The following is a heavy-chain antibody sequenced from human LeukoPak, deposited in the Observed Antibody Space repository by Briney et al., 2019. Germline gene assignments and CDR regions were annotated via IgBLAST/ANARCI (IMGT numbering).Heavy chain of an antibody. CDR2: IHYSGST. J-gene: IGHJ5*02. V-gene: IGHV4-39*01. CDR3: AGQNYDFWSGPPALFDP. Sequence: KPSQTLSLTCTVSGVSISSSSYYWGWIRQPPGRGLEWIGSIHYSGSTYYNPSLKSRVSISVDTSKNQFSLKLSSVTAADTAVYYCAGQNYDFWSGPPALFDPWGQGTLVTVSS. D-gene: IGHD3-3*01. CDR1: GVSISSSSYY.